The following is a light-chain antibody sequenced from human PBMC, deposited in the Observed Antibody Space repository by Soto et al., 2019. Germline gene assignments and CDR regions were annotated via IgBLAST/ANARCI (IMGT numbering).Light chain of an antibody. Sequence: DIQMTQSPSTLSASVGDRVTITCRASQSINSWLAWYQQKPGKAPKLLIHKASSLESGAPSRFSGSGSGTELTLTISSLQPDDFATYYCQQYESYPLTFGGGTKVEIK. CDR2: KAS. J-gene: IGKJ4*01. CDR1: QSINSW. CDR3: QQYESYPLT. V-gene: IGKV1-5*03.